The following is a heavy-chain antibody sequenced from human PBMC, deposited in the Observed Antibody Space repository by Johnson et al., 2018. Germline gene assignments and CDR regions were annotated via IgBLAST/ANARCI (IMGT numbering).Heavy chain of an antibody. CDR1: GFPFNAYG. Sequence: QVQLVESGGGVVQPGRSLRLSCAASGFPFNAYGMHWVRQAPGKWLEWVAVISYDGTNKYYVDSVKGRFTISRDNSKNTLYLQMNSLRAEDTAVDYCAKAATTIVRDAEYFQHWGQGALVTVSS. V-gene: IGHV3-30*18. CDR3: AKAATTIVRDAEYFQH. D-gene: IGHD4-17*01. CDR2: ISYDGTNK. J-gene: IGHJ1*01.